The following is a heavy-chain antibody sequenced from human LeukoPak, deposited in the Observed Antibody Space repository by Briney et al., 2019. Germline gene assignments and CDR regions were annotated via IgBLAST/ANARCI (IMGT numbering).Heavy chain of an antibody. CDR2: IIPTFCTA. CDR1: GGTFSSYA. J-gene: IGHJ5*02. D-gene: IGHD2-2*01. V-gene: IGHV1-69*01. Sequence: SVKVSCKASGGTFSSYAISWVRQAPGQGLEWMGGIIPTFCTANYAQKFQGRVTITADESTSTAYMELSSLRSEDTAVYYCARAIPLGYCSSISCPLNWFDPWGQGTLVTVSS. CDR3: ARAIPLGYCSSISCPLNWFDP.